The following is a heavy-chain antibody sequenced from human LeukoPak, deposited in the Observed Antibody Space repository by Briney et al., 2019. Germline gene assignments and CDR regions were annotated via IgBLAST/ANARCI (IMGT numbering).Heavy chain of an antibody. CDR1: GYSFTRYF. CDR2: IIPSDGST. D-gene: IGHD3-10*01. V-gene: IGHV1-46*01. CDR3: ARGRVVTMDRGVIITYFDY. J-gene: IGHJ4*02. Sequence: GASVKVSCKASGYSFTRYFIHWVRQAPGQGLEWMGIIIPSDGSTSYAQKFQGRVTMTRDTSTSTVYMELSSLRSEDTAVYYCARGRVVTMDRGVIITYFDYWGQGTLVTVSS.